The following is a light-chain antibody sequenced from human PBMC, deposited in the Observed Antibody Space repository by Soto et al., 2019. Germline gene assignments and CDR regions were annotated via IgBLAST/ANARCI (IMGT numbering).Light chain of an antibody. J-gene: IGKJ5*01. CDR1: QSVIRF. V-gene: IGKV3-11*01. CDR3: QQRSNWPPIT. CDR2: DTS. Sequence: EIVLTQSPATLSLSPGDRATLSCRASQSVIRFLAWYQQKPGQAPRLLIYDTSIRATGIPARFSGSGSGTDFTLPISSLAPEDFAFYYCQQRSNWPPITFGQGTRLEIK.